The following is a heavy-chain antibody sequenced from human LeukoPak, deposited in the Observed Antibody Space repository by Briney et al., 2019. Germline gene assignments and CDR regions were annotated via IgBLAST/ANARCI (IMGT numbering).Heavy chain of an antibody. CDR2: IRNDGSNK. CDR3: AKDDILTGYSLDD. Sequence: PGGSLRLSCAASGFTFSGYGMHWVRQAPGKGLEWVAFIRNDGSNKYYAGSMKGRFTISRDNSKNTLYLQINSLKTEDTAIYYCAKDDILTGYSLDDWGQGTLVTVSS. CDR1: GFTFSGYG. V-gene: IGHV3-30*02. J-gene: IGHJ4*02. D-gene: IGHD3-9*01.